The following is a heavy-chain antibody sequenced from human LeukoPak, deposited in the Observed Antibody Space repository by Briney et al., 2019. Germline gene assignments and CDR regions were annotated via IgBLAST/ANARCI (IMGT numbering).Heavy chain of an antibody. V-gene: IGHV1-2*02. Sequence: ASVKVSCKASGYTFTGYYMHWVRQAPGQGLEWMGWINPNSGGTDYAQKFQGRVTMTRDTSISTAYMELSRLRSNDTAVYYCASGDRVTMLRGGNIGYFDYWGQGTLVTVSS. CDR3: ASGDRVTMLRGGNIGYFDY. J-gene: IGHJ4*02. D-gene: IGHD3-10*01. CDR2: INPNSGGT. CDR1: GYTFTGYY.